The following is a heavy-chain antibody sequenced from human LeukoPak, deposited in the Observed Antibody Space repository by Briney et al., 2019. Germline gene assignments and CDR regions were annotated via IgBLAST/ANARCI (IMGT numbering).Heavy chain of an antibody. V-gene: IGHV1-46*01. CDR3: ARSYCDFWSGSYYFDY. Sequence: ASVKLSCKASGYTFTSYYMHWVRQAPGQGLEWMGIINPSGGSTSYAQKFQGRVTMTRDTSTSTVYMELSSLRSEDTAVYYCARSYCDFWSGSYYFDYWGQGTLVTVSS. CDR2: INPSGGST. D-gene: IGHD3-3*01. J-gene: IGHJ4*02. CDR1: GYTFTSYY.